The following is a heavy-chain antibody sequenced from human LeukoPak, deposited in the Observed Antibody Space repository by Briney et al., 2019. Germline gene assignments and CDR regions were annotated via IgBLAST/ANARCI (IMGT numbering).Heavy chain of an antibody. J-gene: IGHJ4*02. D-gene: IGHD2-2*01. CDR3: ARVATTSSKWSLDY. CDR2: INSDGSST. V-gene: IGHV3-74*01. Sequence: GGSLRLSCAASGFTFSAYWMHWVRQSPGKGLVWVSRINSDGSSTDYADSVKGRFTISRDIAKSTLYLQMNSLRAEDTAVYYCARVATTSSKWSLDYWGQGTLVTVSS. CDR1: GFTFSAYW.